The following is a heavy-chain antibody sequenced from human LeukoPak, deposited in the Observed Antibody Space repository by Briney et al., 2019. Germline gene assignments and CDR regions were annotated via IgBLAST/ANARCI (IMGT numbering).Heavy chain of an antibody. Sequence: GGSLTLSCAASGFTVSSNYMSWVRQAPGKGLEWVSVIYSGGSTYYADSVKGRFTISRDNSKNTLYLQMNSLRAEDTAVYYCARDPSYGSGSPYYFDYWGQGTLVTVSS. D-gene: IGHD3-10*01. CDR1: GFTVSSNY. J-gene: IGHJ4*02. V-gene: IGHV3-66*01. CDR2: IYSGGST. CDR3: ARDPSYGSGSPYYFDY.